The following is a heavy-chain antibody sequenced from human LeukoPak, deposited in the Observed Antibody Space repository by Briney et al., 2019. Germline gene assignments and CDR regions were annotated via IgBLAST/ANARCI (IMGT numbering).Heavy chain of an antibody. D-gene: IGHD3-10*01. CDR3: ARDSRYHSGWGSYQPYWFDP. J-gene: IGHJ5*02. CDR1: GFTFNLYW. Sequence: GGSLRLSCAASGFTFNLYWIHWVRQPPGKGLEWLSRISDDGTTTNYADSVKGRFTIPRDNAKNTLYLQMHSLRVDDTAVYYCARDSRYHSGWGSYQPYWFDPWGQGTLVTVSS. V-gene: IGHV3-74*01. CDR2: ISDDGTTT.